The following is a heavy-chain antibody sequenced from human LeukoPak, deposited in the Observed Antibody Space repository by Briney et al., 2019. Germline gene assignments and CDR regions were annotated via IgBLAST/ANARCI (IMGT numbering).Heavy chain of an antibody. CDR2: ISTSSNTI. V-gene: IGHV3-48*01. D-gene: IGHD3-22*01. J-gene: IGHJ4*02. CDR3: ARGAAHSYGYFWDY. CDR1: GFIFSDYS. Sequence: GGSLRLPCATTGFIFSDYSMSWVRQAPGKGLEWLSFISTSSNTIYYADSVKGRFTVSRDNAKNSLYLQMNSLTGEDTTAYYCARGAAHSYGYFWDYWGEGILVIVSS.